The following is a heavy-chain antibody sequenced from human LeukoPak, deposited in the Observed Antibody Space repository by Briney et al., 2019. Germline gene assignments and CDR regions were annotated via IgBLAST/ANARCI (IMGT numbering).Heavy chain of an antibody. J-gene: IGHJ4*02. D-gene: IGHD4-23*01. CDR1: GFTFSTYW. V-gene: IGHV3-74*01. CDR2: INTDGRNT. Sequence: GGSLRLSCEASGFTFSTYWMHWVRQAPGKGLVWVSHINTDGRNTTYADSVKGRFTISRDNAKNTLYLQMNSLRAEDTAVFYCARGRPHGNDYWGQGTLVTVSS. CDR3: ARGRPHGNDY.